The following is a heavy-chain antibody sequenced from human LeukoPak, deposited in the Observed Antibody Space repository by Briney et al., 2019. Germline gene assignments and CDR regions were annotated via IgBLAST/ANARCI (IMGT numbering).Heavy chain of an antibody. V-gene: IGHV1-69*13. J-gene: IGHJ6*03. Sequence: SVKVSCKASGGTFSSYAISWVRQAPGQGLEWMGVIIPIFGTANYAQKFQGRVTITADESTSTAYMELSSLRSEDTAVYYCARTERPTGGGYYYYMDVWGKGTTVTVSS. CDR1: GGTFSSYA. D-gene: IGHD3-16*01. CDR3: ARTERPTGGGYYYYMDV. CDR2: IIPIFGTA.